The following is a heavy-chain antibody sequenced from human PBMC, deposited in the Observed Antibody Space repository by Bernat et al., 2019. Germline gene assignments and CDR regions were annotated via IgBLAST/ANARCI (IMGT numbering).Heavy chain of an antibody. J-gene: IGHJ5*02. D-gene: IGHD6-19*01. V-gene: IGHV3-30*18. CDR3: AKDLFFVAVAGIADP. CDR2: ISYDGSNK. CDR1: GFTFSSYG. Sequence: QVQLVESGGGVVQPGRSLRLSCAASGFTFSSYGMHWVRPAPGKGREWVAVISYDGSNKYYADSVKGRFTISRDNSKNTLYLQMNSLRAEDTAVYYCAKDLFFVAVAGIADPWGQGTLVTVSS.